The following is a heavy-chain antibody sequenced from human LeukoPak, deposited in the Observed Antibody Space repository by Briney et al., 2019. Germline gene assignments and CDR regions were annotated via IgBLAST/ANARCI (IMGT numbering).Heavy chain of an antibody. CDR1: GFTFSSYE. CDR2: ITSSGYIT. CDR3: ARGDIPYYYGVDV. V-gene: IGHV3-48*03. Sequence: PGGSLRLSCSASGFTFSSYEMNWVRQAQGKGLEWVSYITSSGYITDYADSVKGRFTISRDDAKKSVYLQMNSLRAEDTAVYYCARGDIPYYYGVDVWGQGTSVTVSS. J-gene: IGHJ6*02.